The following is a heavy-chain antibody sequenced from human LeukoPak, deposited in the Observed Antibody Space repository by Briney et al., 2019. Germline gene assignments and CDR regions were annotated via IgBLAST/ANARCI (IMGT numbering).Heavy chain of an antibody. Sequence: QTGGSLRLSCAASGFSFSNYAMSWVRQAPGKGLEWVSGISGSGHSSYYADSVKGRFTISRDNAKNSLYLQMNSLRAEDTAVYYCAREGAENAFDIWGQGTMVTVSS. V-gene: IGHV3-23*01. CDR1: GFSFSNYA. CDR3: AREGAENAFDI. D-gene: IGHD1-26*01. J-gene: IGHJ3*02. CDR2: ISGSGHSS.